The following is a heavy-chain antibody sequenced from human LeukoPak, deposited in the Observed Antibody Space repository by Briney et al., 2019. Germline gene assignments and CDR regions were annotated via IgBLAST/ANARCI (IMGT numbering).Heavy chain of an antibody. CDR2: IYHTGST. CDR3: TRMYGGSFPNAFDI. V-gene: IGHV4-38-2*02. D-gene: IGHD4-23*01. Sequence: KPSETLSLTCTVSGYSISMGYYWGWIRQPPGKGLAWIGNIYHTGSTYYNPSLKSRLTISVDTSNNQFSLKLSSVTAADTAVYYCTRMYGGSFPNAFDIWGHGTMVTVSS. CDR1: GYSISMGYY. J-gene: IGHJ3*02.